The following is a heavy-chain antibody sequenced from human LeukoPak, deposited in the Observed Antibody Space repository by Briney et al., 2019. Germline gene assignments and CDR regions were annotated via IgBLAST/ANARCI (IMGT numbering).Heavy chain of an antibody. CDR2: ISSSGGSK. Sequence: GGSLRLPCAASGFTFSSYAMIWVRQAPGKGLEWVSAISSSGGSKSYADSVKGRFTISRDNPKNTLYLQMNSLRAEDTDVYYWAKDRYSIGWYRGGNFDYWGQGTLVTVSS. J-gene: IGHJ4*02. V-gene: IGHV3-23*01. CDR1: GFTFSSYA. CDR3: AKDRYSIGWYRGGNFDY. D-gene: IGHD6-19*01.